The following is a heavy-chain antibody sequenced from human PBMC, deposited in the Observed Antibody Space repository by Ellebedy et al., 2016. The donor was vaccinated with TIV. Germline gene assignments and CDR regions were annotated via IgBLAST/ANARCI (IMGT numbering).Heavy chain of an antibody. J-gene: IGHJ4*02. D-gene: IGHD5-12*01. CDR2: IKRDGSEK. CDR3: VRAPRGQYYFDY. Sequence: GESLKISXAASGFTFSTYWMSWVRQAPGKGLEWVAYIKRDGSEKYYVDSVKGRFTISRDNSKNTLYLEMNSLRAEDTAVYYCVRAPRGQYYFDYWGQGTLVTVSS. V-gene: IGHV3-7*02. CDR1: GFTFSTYW.